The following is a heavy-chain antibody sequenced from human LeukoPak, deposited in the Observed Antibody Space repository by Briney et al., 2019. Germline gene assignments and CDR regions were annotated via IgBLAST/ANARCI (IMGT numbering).Heavy chain of an antibody. Sequence: GGSLRLSCAASGFTFSSYAMSWVRQAPGKGLEWVSAISGSGGSTYYADSVKGRFTISRDNSKNTLYLQMNSLRAEDTAVYYCAKDYFGSGSPMARAFDIWGQGTMVTVSS. J-gene: IGHJ3*02. V-gene: IGHV3-23*01. CDR3: AKDYFGSGSPMARAFDI. CDR1: GFTFSSYA. D-gene: IGHD3-10*01. CDR2: ISGSGGST.